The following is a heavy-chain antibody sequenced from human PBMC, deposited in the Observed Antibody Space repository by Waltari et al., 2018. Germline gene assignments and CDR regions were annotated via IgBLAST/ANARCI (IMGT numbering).Heavy chain of an antibody. Sequence: EVQLVESGGGLVQPGGSLRLSCAASGFTFSSYDMSWVRQAPGKGLEWVSAISGSGGSTYYADSVKGRFTISRDNSKNTLYLQMNSLRAEDTAVYYCASEEVPGATVTPPFDYWGQGTLVTVSS. D-gene: IGHD4-4*01. J-gene: IGHJ4*02. CDR1: GFTFSSYD. V-gene: IGHV3-23*04. CDR2: ISGSGGST. CDR3: ASEEVPGATVTPPFDY.